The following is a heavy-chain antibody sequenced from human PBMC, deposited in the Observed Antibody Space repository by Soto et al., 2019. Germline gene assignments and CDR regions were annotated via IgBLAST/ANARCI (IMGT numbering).Heavy chain of an antibody. D-gene: IGHD3-10*01. V-gene: IGHV1-69*13. CDR3: AKSMVRGLPPHYVMDV. J-gene: IGHJ6*02. CDR2: IIPIFGTA. CDR1: GGTFSSYA. Sequence: SVKVSCKASGGTFSSYAISWVRQAPGQGLEWMGGIIPIFGTANYAQKFQGRVTITADESTSTAYMELSSLRSEDTAVYYCAKSMVRGLPPHYVMDVWGQGTTVTGSS.